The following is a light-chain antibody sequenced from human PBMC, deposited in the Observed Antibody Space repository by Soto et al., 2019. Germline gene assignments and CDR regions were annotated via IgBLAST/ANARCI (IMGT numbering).Light chain of an antibody. Sequence: DVVMTQSPLFLPVTLGQPASISCRASQGLVYSDGYTYLNWYHQRPGQSPRRLIFRVSNRDSGVPDRFSGSGSGTDFTLKISRVEAEDVGVYYCMQCTHWPFTFGPGTKVDIK. V-gene: IGKV2-30*01. CDR3: MQCTHWPFT. J-gene: IGKJ3*01. CDR2: RVS. CDR1: QGLVYSDGYTY.